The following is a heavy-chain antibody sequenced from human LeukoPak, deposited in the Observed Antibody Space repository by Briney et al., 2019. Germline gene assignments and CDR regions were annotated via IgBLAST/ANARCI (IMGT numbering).Heavy chain of an antibody. CDR3: ARGLVGYDYPYYGMDV. CDR2: IYTSGST. D-gene: IGHD5-12*01. V-gene: IGHV4-4*07. CDR1: GGSISSYY. J-gene: IGHJ6*02. Sequence: LETLSLTCTVSGGSISSYYWSWIRQPAGKGLEWIGRIYTSGSTNYNPSLKSRVTMSVDTSKNQFSLKLSSVTAADTAVYYCARGLVGYDYPYYGMDVWGQGTTVTVSS.